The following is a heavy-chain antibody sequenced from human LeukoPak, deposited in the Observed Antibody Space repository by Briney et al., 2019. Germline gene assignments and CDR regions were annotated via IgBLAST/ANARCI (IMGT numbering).Heavy chain of an antibody. D-gene: IGHD6-13*01. Sequence: GSVKVSCMASGYTFTGYYLHWVRQAPGQGLEWVVWIKPNNGGTNYAQTFQGRVTMTRDTSISTAYMELSRLRFDDTAVYYCARGGSRSSGAFDIWGQGTMVTVSS. CDR3: ARGGSRSSGAFDI. V-gene: IGHV1-2*02. CDR1: GYTFTGYY. CDR2: IKPNNGGT. J-gene: IGHJ3*02.